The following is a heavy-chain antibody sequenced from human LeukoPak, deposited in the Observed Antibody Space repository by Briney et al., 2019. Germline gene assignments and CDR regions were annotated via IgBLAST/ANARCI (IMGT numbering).Heavy chain of an antibody. CDR2: ISYDGSNK. Sequence: GGSLRLSCAASGFTFSSYGMHWVRQAPGKGLEWVAVISYDGSNKYYADSVKGRFTISRDNSKNTLYLQMNSLRAEDTAVYYCAKFATPLGAFDIWGQGKMVTVSS. J-gene: IGHJ3*02. D-gene: IGHD3-16*01. CDR1: GFTFSSYG. V-gene: IGHV3-30*18. CDR3: AKFATPLGAFDI.